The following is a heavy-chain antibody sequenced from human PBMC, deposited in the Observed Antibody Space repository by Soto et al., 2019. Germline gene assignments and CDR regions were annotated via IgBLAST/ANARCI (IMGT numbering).Heavy chain of an antibody. CDR2: IYYSGST. J-gene: IGHJ3*02. Sequence: PSETLSLTCTVSGGSISSSSYYWGWIRQPPGKGLEWIGSIYYSGSTYYNPSLKSRVTISVDTSKNQFSLKLSSVTAADTAVYNCARHFPAGPYGEAALDIWGQGTMVTVSS. D-gene: IGHD3-10*01. V-gene: IGHV4-39*01. CDR3: ARHFPAGPYGEAALDI. CDR1: GGSISSSSYY.